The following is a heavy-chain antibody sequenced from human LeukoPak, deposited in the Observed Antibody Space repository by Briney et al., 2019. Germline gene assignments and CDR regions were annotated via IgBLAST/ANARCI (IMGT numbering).Heavy chain of an antibody. J-gene: IGHJ4*02. D-gene: IGHD3-22*01. CDR1: GFTFSSYA. CDR3: ARDHEAIHNYDRGGYSDY. Sequence: GGSLKLSCAASGFTFSSYAMHWVRQAPGKGLEWVAVISYDGSNKYYADSVKGRFTISRDNSKNTLYLQMNSLRAEDTAVYYCARDHEAIHNYDRGGYSDYWGQGTLVTVSS. CDR2: ISYDGSNK. V-gene: IGHV3-30-3*01.